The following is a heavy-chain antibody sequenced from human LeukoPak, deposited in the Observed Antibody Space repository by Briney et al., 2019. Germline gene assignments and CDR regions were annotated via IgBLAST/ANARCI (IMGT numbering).Heavy chain of an antibody. CDR2: ISSLSGST. D-gene: IGHD2/OR15-2a*01. J-gene: IGHJ4*02. Sequence: GGSLRLSCAASGFTFSNYAMTWVPQAPGKGLEGVSTISSLSGSTYYAGSVKGRFTISRDNSENTLYLQMKSLRAEDTARYYCAKEYGSRYFPLDYWGEGTLVTVSS. CDR1: GFTFSNYA. V-gene: IGHV3-23*01. CDR3: AKEYGSRYFPLDY.